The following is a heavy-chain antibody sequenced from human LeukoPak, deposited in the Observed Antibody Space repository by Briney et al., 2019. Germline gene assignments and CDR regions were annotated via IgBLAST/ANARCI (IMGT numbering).Heavy chain of an antibody. CDR3: ARQTGTKYCSGGSCYYDY. CDR2: IYPGDSDT. CDR1: GYTFISYR. J-gene: IGHJ4*02. Sequence: KVSCKASGYTFISYRIGWVRQMPGKGLEWMGIIYPGDSDTRYSPSFQGQVTISADKSISTAYLQWSSLKASDTAMYYCARQTGTKYCSGGSCYYDYWGQGTLVTVSS. V-gene: IGHV5-51*01. D-gene: IGHD2-15*01.